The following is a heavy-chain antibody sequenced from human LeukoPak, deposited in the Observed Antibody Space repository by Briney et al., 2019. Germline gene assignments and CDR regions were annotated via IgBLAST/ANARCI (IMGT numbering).Heavy chain of an antibody. V-gene: IGHV1-2*02. Sequence: ASVKVSCKASGYTFTGYYMHWVRQAPGQGLEWMGWINPNSGGTNYAQKFQGRVTMTRDTSISTAYMELSRLRFDDTAVYYCARGGRITIFGVAFTYFDYWGQGTLVTVSS. CDR3: ARGGRITIFGVAFTYFDY. D-gene: IGHD3-3*01. J-gene: IGHJ4*02. CDR2: INPNSGGT. CDR1: GYTFTGYY.